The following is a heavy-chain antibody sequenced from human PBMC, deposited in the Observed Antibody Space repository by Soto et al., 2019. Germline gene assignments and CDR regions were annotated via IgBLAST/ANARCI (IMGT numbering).Heavy chain of an antibody. Sequence: GESLKISCKGSGYSFTSYWIGWVRQMPGKGLEWMGIIYPGDSDTRYSPSFQGQVTISADKSISTAYLQWSSLKASDTAMYYCARPSVAKYYDFWSGHVDDFDIWGQGTMVTVSS. CDR3: ARPSVAKYYDFWSGHVDDFDI. J-gene: IGHJ3*02. D-gene: IGHD3-3*01. CDR2: IYPGDSDT. CDR1: GYSFTSYW. V-gene: IGHV5-51*01.